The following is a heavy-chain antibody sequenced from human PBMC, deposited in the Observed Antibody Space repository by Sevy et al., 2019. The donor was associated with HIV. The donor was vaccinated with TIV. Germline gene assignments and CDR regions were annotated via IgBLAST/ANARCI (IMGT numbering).Heavy chain of an antibody. CDR3: ASSSWYGDAFDI. D-gene: IGHD6-13*01. J-gene: IGHJ3*02. Sequence: GGSLRLSCAASGFTFSSYAMSWVRQAPGKGLEWVSAISGSGGSTYYADSVKGRFTSSRDNSKNTLYLQMNSLRAEDTAVYYCASSSWYGDAFDIWGQGTMVIVSS. CDR2: ISGSGGST. V-gene: IGHV3-23*01. CDR1: GFTFSSYA.